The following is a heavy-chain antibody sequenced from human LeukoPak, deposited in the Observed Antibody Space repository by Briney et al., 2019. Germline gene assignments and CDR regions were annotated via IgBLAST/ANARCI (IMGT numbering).Heavy chain of an antibody. V-gene: IGHV3-48*03. CDR3: AREPRDVSNKPFFDY. J-gene: IGHJ4*02. CDR2: ISSSGRTI. CDR1: GFTFSSYA. Sequence: GGSLRLSCAASGFTFSSYAMNWVRQAPGKALEWVSYISSSGRTIYYADSVKGRFAISRDNAKNSLYLLMSSLRAEDTAVYYCAREPRDVSNKPFFDYWGQGDLWSVSS. D-gene: IGHD5-24*01.